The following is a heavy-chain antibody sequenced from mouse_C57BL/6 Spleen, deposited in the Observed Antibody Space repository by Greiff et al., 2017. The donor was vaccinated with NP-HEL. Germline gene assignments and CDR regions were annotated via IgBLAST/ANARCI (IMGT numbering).Heavy chain of an antibody. V-gene: IGHV5-6*01. Sequence: EVQRVESGGDLVKPGGSLKLSCAASGFTFSSYGMSWVRQTPDKRLEWVATISSGGSYTYYPDSVKGRFTISRDNAKNTLYLQMSSLKSEDTAMYYCARDSSGYRAMDYWGQGTSVTVSS. CDR1: GFTFSSYG. J-gene: IGHJ4*01. CDR3: ARDSSGYRAMDY. D-gene: IGHD3-2*02. CDR2: ISSGGSYT.